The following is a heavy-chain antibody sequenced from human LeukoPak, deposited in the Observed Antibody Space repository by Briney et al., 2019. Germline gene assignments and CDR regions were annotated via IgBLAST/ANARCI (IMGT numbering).Heavy chain of an antibody. D-gene: IGHD6-13*01. CDR1: GYTFTSYG. CDR2: ISAYNGNT. J-gene: IGHJ5*02. Sequence: ASVKVSCKASGYTFTSYGISWVRQAPGQGLEWMGWISAYNGNTNYAQKLQGRVTMTTDTSTGTAYMELRSLRSDDTAVYYCARVPGIAAAGTLGRTGWFDPWGQGTLVTVSS. CDR3: ARVPGIAAAGTLGRTGWFDP. V-gene: IGHV1-18*01.